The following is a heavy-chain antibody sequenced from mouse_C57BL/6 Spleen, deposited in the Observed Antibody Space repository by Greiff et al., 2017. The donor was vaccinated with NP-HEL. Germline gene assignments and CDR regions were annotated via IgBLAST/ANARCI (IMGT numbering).Heavy chain of an antibody. CDR1: GYTFTSYW. CDR3: ARWGLRETKYFDV. Sequence: VQLQQSGAELVRPGSSVKLSCKASGYTFTSYWMHWVKQRPIQGLEWIGNIDPSDSETHYNQKFKDKATLTVDKSSSTAYMQLSSLTSEDSAVYYCARWGLRETKYFDVWGTGTTVTVSS. J-gene: IGHJ1*03. D-gene: IGHD2-2*01. V-gene: IGHV1-52*01. CDR2: IDPSDSET.